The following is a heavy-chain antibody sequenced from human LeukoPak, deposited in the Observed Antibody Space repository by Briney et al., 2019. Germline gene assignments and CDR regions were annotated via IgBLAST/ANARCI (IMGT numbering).Heavy chain of an antibody. CDR3: ARDLSTIFGVVIYFDY. D-gene: IGHD3-3*01. Sequence: GASVKVSRKASGYTFTSYGISWVRPAPGQGLEWMGWISAYNGNTNYAQKLQGRVTMTTDTSTSTAYMELRSLRSDDTAVYYCARDLSTIFGVVIYFDYWGQGTLVTVSS. V-gene: IGHV1-18*01. CDR1: GYTFTSYG. J-gene: IGHJ4*02. CDR2: ISAYNGNT.